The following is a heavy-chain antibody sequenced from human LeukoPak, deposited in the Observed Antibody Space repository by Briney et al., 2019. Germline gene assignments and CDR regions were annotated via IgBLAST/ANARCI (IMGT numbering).Heavy chain of an antibody. J-gene: IGHJ4*02. CDR3: TRDRGAYNLYDY. CDR2: IRSKAYGETA. Sequence: QAGGSLRLSYTASGFTFGDYAMSWIRQAPGKGLEWVGFIRSKAYGETADYAASVKGRFTISRDDSKAIAYLQMSSLKTEDTAVYHCTRDRGAYNLYDYWGQGTLVTVSS. CDR1: GFTFGDYA. D-gene: IGHD1-1*01. V-gene: IGHV3-49*03.